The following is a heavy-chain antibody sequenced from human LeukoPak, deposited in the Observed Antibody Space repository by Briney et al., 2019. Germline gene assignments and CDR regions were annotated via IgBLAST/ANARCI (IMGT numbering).Heavy chain of an antibody. Sequence: GGSLRLSCAASGFTFSSYSMNWVRQAPGKGLEWVSYISGTSSLIYYADSVKGRFTISRDNAKNSLYLQMNSLRAEDTAVYYCASTNTEIAAAGTSDYWGQGTLVTVSS. CDR3: ASTNTEIAAAGTSDY. J-gene: IGHJ4*02. D-gene: IGHD6-13*01. CDR1: GFTFSSYS. V-gene: IGHV3-48*04. CDR2: ISGTSSLI.